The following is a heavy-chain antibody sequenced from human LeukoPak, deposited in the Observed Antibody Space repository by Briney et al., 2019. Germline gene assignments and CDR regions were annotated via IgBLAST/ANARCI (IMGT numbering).Heavy chain of an antibody. CDR3: AKEGRDSGGYNGWFEP. Sequence: SETLSLTCAIYGGSFSGYYWSWIRQPPGKGLEWIGEINHGGSTNYNPSLKSRVTISVDTSKNQFSLKLNSVTAADTAVFYCAKEGRDSGGYNGWFEPWGQGTLVTVSS. V-gene: IGHV4-34*01. CDR1: GGSFSGYY. J-gene: IGHJ5*02. CDR2: INHGGST. D-gene: IGHD2-15*01.